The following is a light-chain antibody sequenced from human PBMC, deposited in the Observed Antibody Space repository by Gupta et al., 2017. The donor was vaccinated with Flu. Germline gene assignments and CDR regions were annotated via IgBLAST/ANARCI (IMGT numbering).Light chain of an antibody. V-gene: IGKV1-9*01. Sequence: PSFLSASVGDRVAITCRASQGISSYFAWYQQKPGKAPKLLMYDGSTLQSGVPSRFSGSGSGTEFTLTISSLQPEDFATYYCQQLYSYPPTFGGGTKLE. CDR3: QQLYSYPPT. J-gene: IGKJ4*01. CDR2: DGS. CDR1: QGISSY.